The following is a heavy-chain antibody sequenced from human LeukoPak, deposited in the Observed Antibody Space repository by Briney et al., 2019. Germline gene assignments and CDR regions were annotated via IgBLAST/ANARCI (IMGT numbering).Heavy chain of an antibody. J-gene: IGHJ3*02. CDR3: ASGEYYYDSSGYYFFDAFDI. CDR2: ISAYNGNT. D-gene: IGHD3-22*01. CDR1: GYTFTSYG. Sequence: GSVKVSCKASGYTFTSYGISWVRQAPGQGLEWMGWISAYNGNTNYAQKLQGRVTMTTDTSTSTAYMELRSLRSDDTAVYYCASGEYYYDSSGYYFFDAFDIWGQGTMVTVSS. V-gene: IGHV1-18*01.